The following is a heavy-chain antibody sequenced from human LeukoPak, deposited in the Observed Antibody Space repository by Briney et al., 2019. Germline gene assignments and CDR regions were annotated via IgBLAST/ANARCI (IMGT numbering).Heavy chain of an antibody. CDR3: ANLGSGSYLPCFDS. Sequence: PGGSLRLSCAASGFTFSTYAMNWVRQAPGKGLEWVSGISDSGSSTYYTDSVKGRFTISRDKSKNPLYLQMNTLRAEDSAVYFCANLGSGSYLPCFDSWGRGIMVTVSS. CDR1: GFTFSTYA. CDR2: ISDSGSST. V-gene: IGHV3-23*01. J-gene: IGHJ5*01. D-gene: IGHD1-26*01.